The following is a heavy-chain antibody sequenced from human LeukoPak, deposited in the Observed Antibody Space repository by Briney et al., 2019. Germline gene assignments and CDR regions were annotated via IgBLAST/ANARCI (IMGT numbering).Heavy chain of an antibody. CDR1: GASISSGSYY. CDR2: IYPSGSI. V-gene: IGHV4-61*10. Sequence: PSETLSLTCSVSGASISSGSYYWSWIRQPAGKGLEWIGLIYPSGSINNNPSLKSRVTISVDTSKNQFSLNLRSVTAADTAVYYCTRSDYSTYFNYWGPGTLVTVSS. CDR3: TRSDYSTYFNY. J-gene: IGHJ4*02. D-gene: IGHD2-15*01.